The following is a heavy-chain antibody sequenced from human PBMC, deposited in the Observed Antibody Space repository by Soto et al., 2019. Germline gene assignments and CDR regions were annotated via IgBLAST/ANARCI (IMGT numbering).Heavy chain of an antibody. J-gene: IGHJ5*02. CDR3: ARNNLSYDFWSGYYNNWFDP. CDR2: IDWDDDK. CDR1: GFSLSTSGMC. D-gene: IGHD3-3*01. Sequence: SGPTLVNPTQTLTLTCTFSGFSLSTSGMCVSWIRQPPGKALEWLALIDWDDDKYYSTSLKTRLTISKDTSKNQVVLTMTNMDPVDTATYYCARNNLSYDFWSGYYNNWFDPWGQGTLVTVSS. V-gene: IGHV2-70*01.